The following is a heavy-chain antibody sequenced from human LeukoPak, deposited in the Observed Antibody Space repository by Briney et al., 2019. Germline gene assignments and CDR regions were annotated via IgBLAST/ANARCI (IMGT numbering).Heavy chain of an antibody. V-gene: IGHV3-74*01. D-gene: IGHD5-18*01. CDR3: ARGGAAMAYY. CDR2: INSDGSST. J-gene: IGHJ4*02. Sequence: GGSLRLSCAASGLTVSNNYMSWVRQAPGKGLEWVSRINSDGSSTSYADSMKGRFTISRDNAKNTLYLQMNSLRVEDTAVYYCARGGAAMAYYWGQGTLVTVSS. CDR1: GLTVSNNY.